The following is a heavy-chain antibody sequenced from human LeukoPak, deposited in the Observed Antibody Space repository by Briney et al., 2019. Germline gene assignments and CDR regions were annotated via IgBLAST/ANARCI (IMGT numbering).Heavy chain of an antibody. V-gene: IGHV4-31*03. Sequence: SETLSLTCTVSGDSISSTDYFWSWIRQHPGKGLEWIGYFFYSGTTYYNPSLKSRVTISVDTSKSQFSLKVSSVTAADTAVYYCARDSPTSDWYSGFVEPFDYWGQGTLVTVSS. D-gene: IGHD6-19*01. J-gene: IGHJ4*02. CDR1: GDSISSTDYF. CDR2: FFYSGTT. CDR3: ARDSPTSDWYSGFVEPFDY.